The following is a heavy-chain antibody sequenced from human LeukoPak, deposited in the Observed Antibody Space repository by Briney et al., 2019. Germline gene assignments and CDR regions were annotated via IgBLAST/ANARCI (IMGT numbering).Heavy chain of an antibody. CDR1: GGSISSYY. Sequence: SETLSLTCTVSGGSISSYYWSWIRQCPGKGLEWIGYIYNSGSTNYNPSLKSRVTISVDTSKNQFSLKLSSVTAADTAVYYCARVAHCSSTTCYQGIFDYWGQGTLVTVSS. CDR2: IYNSGST. CDR3: ARVAHCSSTTCYQGIFDY. V-gene: IGHV4-59*01. D-gene: IGHD2-2*01. J-gene: IGHJ4*02.